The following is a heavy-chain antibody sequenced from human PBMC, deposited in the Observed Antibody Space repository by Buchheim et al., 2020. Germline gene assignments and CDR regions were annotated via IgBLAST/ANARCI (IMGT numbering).Heavy chain of an antibody. CDR3: ARGISTPGIDY. D-gene: IGHD2-15*01. J-gene: IGHJ4*02. CDR2: INHDGSET. Sequence: EVQLEESGGTVVQPGGSLRLSCAASGFSFSNSWMNWVRQAPGKGLVWVASINHDGSETYYVDSMNGRFTASRDNVKNSLYLHMSSLRADDTAVYYCARGISTPGIDYWGQGTL. CDR1: GFSFSNSW. V-gene: IGHV3-7*01.